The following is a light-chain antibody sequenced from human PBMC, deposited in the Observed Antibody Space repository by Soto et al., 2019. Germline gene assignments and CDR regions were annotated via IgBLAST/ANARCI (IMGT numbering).Light chain of an antibody. J-gene: IGLJ3*02. CDR3: SSYTTTSTVL. Sequence: QSVLTQSASVSGSPGQSITISCTGTSSDVGAYNHVSWYQQHPGQAPKLMIYDVINRPSGVSNRFSGSKSGNTASLTISGLQAEDEADYYSSSYTTTSTVLFGGGTKLTVL. CDR2: DVI. CDR1: SSDVGAYNH. V-gene: IGLV2-14*03.